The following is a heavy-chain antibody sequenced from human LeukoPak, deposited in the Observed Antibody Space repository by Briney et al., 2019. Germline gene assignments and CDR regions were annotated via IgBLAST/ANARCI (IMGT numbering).Heavy chain of an antibody. CDR2: INHSGST. D-gene: IGHD1-26*01. Sequence: SETLSLTCAVYGGSFSGYYWSWIRQPPGKGLGWIGEINHSGSTNYNPSLKSRVTISVDTSKNQFSLKLSSVTAADTAVYYCARVSDNSGSYLAYFDYWGQGTLVTVSS. CDR3: ARVSDNSGSYLAYFDY. J-gene: IGHJ4*02. CDR1: GGSFSGYY. V-gene: IGHV4-34*01.